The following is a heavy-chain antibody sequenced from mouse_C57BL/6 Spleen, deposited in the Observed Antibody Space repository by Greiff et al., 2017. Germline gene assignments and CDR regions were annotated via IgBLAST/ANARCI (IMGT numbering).Heavy chain of an antibody. Sequence: EVKVVESGGGLVQSKGSLKLSCAASGFSFNTYAMNWVRQAPGKGLEWVARIRSKSNNYATYYADSVKDRFTISRDDSESMLYLQMNNLKTEDTAMYYCVPEGLGREDYAMDYWGQGTSVTVSS. D-gene: IGHD4-1*01. J-gene: IGHJ4*01. CDR1: GFSFNTYA. CDR2: IRSKSNNYAT. V-gene: IGHV10-1*01. CDR3: VPEGLGREDYAMDY.